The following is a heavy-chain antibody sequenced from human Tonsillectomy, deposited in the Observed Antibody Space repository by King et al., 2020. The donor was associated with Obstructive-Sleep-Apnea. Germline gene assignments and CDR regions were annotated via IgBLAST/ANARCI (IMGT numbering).Heavy chain of an antibody. D-gene: IGHD1-26*01. V-gene: IGHV1-69*01. CDR3: ARIQGRWGKYYYYGVDI. Sequence: QLVQSGAEVRKPGSSVKVSCKASGGSFSSYALTWVRQAPGQGLEWMGGIIPIFATANYTQKFQGRVTITADESTSTAYMELSSLRFEDTAVYYCARIQGRWGKYYYYGVDIWGQGTTVTVSS. CDR2: IIPIFATA. CDR1: GGSFSSYA. J-gene: IGHJ6*02.